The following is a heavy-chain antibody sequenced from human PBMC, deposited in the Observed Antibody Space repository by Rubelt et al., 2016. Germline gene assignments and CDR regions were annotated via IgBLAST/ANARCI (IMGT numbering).Heavy chain of an antibody. D-gene: IGHD6-19*01. V-gene: IGHV1-69*01. CDR2: GTA. J-gene: IGHJ4*02. CDR3: ASDTSIAVAGYFDY. Sequence: GTANYAQKFQGRVTITADESTSTAYMELSSLRSEDTAVYYCASDTSIAVAGYFDYWGQGTLVTVSS.